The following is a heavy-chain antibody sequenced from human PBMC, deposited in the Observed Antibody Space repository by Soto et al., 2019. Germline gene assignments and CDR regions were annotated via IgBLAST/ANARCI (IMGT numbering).Heavy chain of an antibody. CDR3: ARQKITMIRGDPYYYYAMDV. D-gene: IGHD3-10*01. Sequence: SETLSLTFIVSGDSINRYYWNWIRQPPGKGLEWIGFIYYTGSTNYNPPLKRRVTISVDTSKNQFSLKLTSVTAADTAVYYCARQKITMIRGDPYYYYAMDVWGQGTTVT. J-gene: IGHJ6*02. CDR2: IYYTGST. CDR1: GDSINRYY. V-gene: IGHV4-59*08.